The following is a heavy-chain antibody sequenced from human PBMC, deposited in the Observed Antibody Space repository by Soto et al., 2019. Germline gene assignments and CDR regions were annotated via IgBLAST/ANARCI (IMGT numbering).Heavy chain of an antibody. J-gene: IGHJ4*02. Sequence: SETLSLTRAVYGGSFSGYYWSWIRQPPGKGLEWIGEINHSGSTNYNPSLKSRVTISVDTSKNQFSLRLSSVTAADTAVYYCARGGVELHGYYFDYWGQGTLVTVSS. CDR2: INHSGST. CDR3: ARGGVELHGYYFDY. V-gene: IGHV4-34*01. CDR1: GGSFSGYY. D-gene: IGHD1-7*01.